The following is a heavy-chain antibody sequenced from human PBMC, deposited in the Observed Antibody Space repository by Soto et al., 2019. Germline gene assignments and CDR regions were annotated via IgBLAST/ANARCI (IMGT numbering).Heavy chain of an antibody. CDR3: ARVWAQTFDYGLRYYFDY. V-gene: IGHV4-61*01. CDR1: GGSVSSGSYY. Sequence: SETLSLSCTVSGGSVSSGSYYCSWIRQPPGKGLEWIGYIYYSGSTNYNPSLKSRVTISVDTSKNQFSLKLSSVTAADTAVYYCARVWAQTFDYGLRYYFDYWGQGTLVTVSS. CDR2: IYYSGST. J-gene: IGHJ4*02. D-gene: IGHD4-17*01.